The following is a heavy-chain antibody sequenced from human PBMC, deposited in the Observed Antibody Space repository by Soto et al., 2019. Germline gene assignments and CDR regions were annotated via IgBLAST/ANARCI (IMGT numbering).Heavy chain of an antibody. CDR2: INHSGST. CDR3: ARGDIAARQAVRYGMDV. J-gene: IGHJ6*02. D-gene: IGHD6-6*01. CDR1: GGSFSGYY. V-gene: IGHV4-34*01. Sequence: PSETLSLTCAVYGGSFSGYYWSWIRQPPGKGLEWIGEINHSGSTNYNPSLKSRVTISVDTSKNQFSLKLSSVTAAGTAVYYCARGDIAARQAVRYGMDVWGQGTTVTVSS.